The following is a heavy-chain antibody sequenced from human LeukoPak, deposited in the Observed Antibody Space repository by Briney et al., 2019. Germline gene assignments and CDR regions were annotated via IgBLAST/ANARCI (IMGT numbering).Heavy chain of an antibody. J-gene: IGHJ4*02. D-gene: IGHD6-13*01. CDR2: MNPNSGNT. CDR3: ARGWSRWQQLSDY. CDR1: GYTFTSYD. V-gene: IGHV1-8*01. Sequence: ASVKVSCKASGYTFTSYDINWVRQATGQGLEWMGWMNPNSGNTGCAQKFQGRVTMTRNTSISTAYMELSSLRSEDTAVYYCARGWSRWQQLSDYWGQGTLVTVSS.